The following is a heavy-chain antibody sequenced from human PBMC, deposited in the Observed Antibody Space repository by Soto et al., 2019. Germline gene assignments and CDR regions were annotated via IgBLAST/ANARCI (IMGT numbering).Heavy chain of an antibody. D-gene: IGHD3-10*01. CDR2: ITGSGGST. Sequence: LRLSCAASGFTLSTYAMSWVRQAPGKGLEWVSAITGSGGSTYYADSVKGRFTISRDNSKNTLYLQMNNLRAEDTAVYYCAAQPRFGDFSPDYYGMDVWGQGTTVTVSS. CDR1: GFTLSTYA. V-gene: IGHV3-23*01. CDR3: AAQPRFGDFSPDYYGMDV. J-gene: IGHJ6*02.